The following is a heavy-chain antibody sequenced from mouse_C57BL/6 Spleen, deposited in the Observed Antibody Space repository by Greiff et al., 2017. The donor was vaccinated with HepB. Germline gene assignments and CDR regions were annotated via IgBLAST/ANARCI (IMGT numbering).Heavy chain of an antibody. CDR2: PGSGST. Sequence: QVQLKESGAELMKPGASVKLSCKATGYTFTGYWIEWVKQRPGSGSTNYNEKFKGKATFTADTSSNTAYMQLSSLTTEDSAIYYCARGFYDGYYWYFDVWGTGTTVTVSS. CDR1: GYTFTGYW. D-gene: IGHD2-3*01. J-gene: IGHJ1*03. CDR3: ARGFYDGYYWYFDV. V-gene: IGHV1-9*01.